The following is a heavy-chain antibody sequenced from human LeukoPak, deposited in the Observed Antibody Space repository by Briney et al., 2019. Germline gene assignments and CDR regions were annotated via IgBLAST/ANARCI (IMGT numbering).Heavy chain of an antibody. Sequence: GGSLRLSCAASGFTFSSYAMHWVRQAPGKGLEWVAVISYDGSNKYYADSVKGRFTISRDNSKNTLYPQMNSLRAEDTAVYYCARSIAVAGKLPYYFDYWGQGTLVTVSS. D-gene: IGHD6-19*01. CDR2: ISYDGSNK. J-gene: IGHJ4*02. CDR3: ARSIAVAGKLPYYFDY. V-gene: IGHV3-30-3*01. CDR1: GFTFSSYA.